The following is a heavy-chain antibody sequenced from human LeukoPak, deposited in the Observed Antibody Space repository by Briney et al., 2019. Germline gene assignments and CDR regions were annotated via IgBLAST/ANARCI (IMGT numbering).Heavy chain of an antibody. Sequence: ASETLSLTCTVSGGSVTSGSNYWSWIRQPPGRGLEWIGYIYSSGSTEYNPGLKSRVTISMDPSKNQFSLKLRSVTAADTAVYFCAKEHMVVTGYFDGWGKGTLVSVSS. CDR2: IYSSGST. CDR3: AKEHMVVTGYFDG. D-gene: IGHD2-21*02. V-gene: IGHV4-61*01. J-gene: IGHJ4*02. CDR1: GGSVTSGSNY.